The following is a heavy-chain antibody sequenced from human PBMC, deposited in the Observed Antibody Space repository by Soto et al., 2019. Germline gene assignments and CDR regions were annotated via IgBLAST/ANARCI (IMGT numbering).Heavy chain of an antibody. CDR1: GYTFTSYY. D-gene: IGHD2-21*02. CDR2: INPSGGST. CDR3: ARAVRCGEDCFFDAFDI. V-gene: IGHV1-46*01. Sequence: QVQLVQSGAEVKKPGASVKVSCKASGYTFTSYYLHWVRQAPGQGVEWMGKINPSGGSTGYAQNFQGRVTVTRDTSTSTVYMELSSLRSEDTAVYYCARAVRCGEDCFFDAFDIWGQGTMVTVSS. J-gene: IGHJ3*02.